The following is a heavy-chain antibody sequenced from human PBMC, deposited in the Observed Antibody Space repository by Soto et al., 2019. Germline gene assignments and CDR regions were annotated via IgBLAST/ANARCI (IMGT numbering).Heavy chain of an antibody. J-gene: IGHJ4*02. Sequence: QVQLVESGGGVVQPGRSLRLSCAASGFTFSSYAMHWVRQAPGKGLEWVAVISYDGSNKYYADSVKGRFTISRDNSKNTLYLQMNSLRAEDTAVYYCARSLVEWERLSFDYWGQGTLVTVSS. CDR2: ISYDGSNK. V-gene: IGHV3-30-3*01. D-gene: IGHD1-26*01. CDR3: ARSLVEWERLSFDY. CDR1: GFTFSSYA.